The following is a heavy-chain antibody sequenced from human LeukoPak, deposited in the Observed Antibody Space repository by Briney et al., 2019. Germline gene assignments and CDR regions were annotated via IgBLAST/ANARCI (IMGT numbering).Heavy chain of an antibody. V-gene: IGHV4-34*01. CDR3: ARGRDFVFGY. CDR1: GGSFSGYY. D-gene: IGHD3-16*02. CDR2: INHSGST. Sequence: SETLSLTCAVYGGSFSGYYWSWIRQPPGKGLEWIGEINHSGSTNYNPSLKSRVTISVDTSKNQFSLKPSSVTAADTAVYYCARGRDFVFGYWGQGTLVTVSS. J-gene: IGHJ4*02.